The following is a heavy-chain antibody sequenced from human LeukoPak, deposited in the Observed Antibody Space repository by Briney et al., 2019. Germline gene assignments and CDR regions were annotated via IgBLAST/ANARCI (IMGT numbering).Heavy chain of an antibody. D-gene: IGHD3-10*02. CDR3: ATDDHVNWHHY. CDR2: INQDGSQK. V-gene: IGHV3-7*01. CDR1: GFTFSNYY. Sequence: PGGSLRLSCVASGFTFSNYYMNWVRQAPGKGLEWVANINQDGSQKHYVDSVKGRFTISRDNAKNSLYLQMTSLRAEDTAVYYCATDDHVNWHHYWGQGTLVTVSS. J-gene: IGHJ4*02.